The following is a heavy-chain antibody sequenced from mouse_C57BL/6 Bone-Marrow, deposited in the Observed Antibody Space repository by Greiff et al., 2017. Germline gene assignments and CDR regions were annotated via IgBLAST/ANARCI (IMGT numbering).Heavy chain of an antibody. CDR3: ARESTEGTWFAY. D-gene: IGHD1-1*01. V-gene: IGHV1-61*01. CDR2: IYPSDSET. J-gene: IGHJ3*01. Sequence: VQLQQPGAELVRPGSSVKLSCKASGYTFTSYWMDWVKQRPGQGLEWIGNIYPSDSETHYNQKFEDKATLTADKSSSTAYMQLSSLTSEDAAVYYCARESTEGTWFAYWGQGTLVTVSA. CDR1: GYTFTSYW.